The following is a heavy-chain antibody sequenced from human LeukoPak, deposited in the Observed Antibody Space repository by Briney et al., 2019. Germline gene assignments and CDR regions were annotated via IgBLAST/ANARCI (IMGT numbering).Heavy chain of an antibody. Sequence: SETLSLTCTVSGGSFSSSSYYWGWLRQPPGKGLEWIVSISYSGTNYNNPSLKSRVSISIDTSKNQFSVKLTSVTAADTAMYYCASLGTLRSWGQGTLVTVSS. V-gene: IGHV4-39*01. CDR1: GGSFSSSSYY. CDR3: ASLGTLRS. D-gene: IGHD7-27*01. CDR2: ISYSGTN. J-gene: IGHJ5*02.